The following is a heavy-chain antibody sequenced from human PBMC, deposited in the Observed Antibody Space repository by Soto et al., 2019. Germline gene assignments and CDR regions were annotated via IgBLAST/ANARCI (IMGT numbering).Heavy chain of an antibody. CDR2: IYYSGST. D-gene: IGHD6-13*01. V-gene: IGHV4-59*01. J-gene: IGHJ5*02. Sequence: SETLSLTCTVSGGSISSYYWSWIRQPPGKGLEWIGYIYYSGSTNYNPSLKSRVTISVDTSKNQFSLKLSSVTAADTAVYYCARGGRIAARKREFDPWGQGTLVTVSS. CDR3: ARGGRIAARKREFDP. CDR1: GGSISSYY.